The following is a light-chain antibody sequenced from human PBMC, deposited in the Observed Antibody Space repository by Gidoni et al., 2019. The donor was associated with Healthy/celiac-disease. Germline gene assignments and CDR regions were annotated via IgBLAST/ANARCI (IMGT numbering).Light chain of an antibody. Sequence: AVSVALGQTARITCQGDSLRSYYASWYQQKPGQAPVLVIYGKNNRPSGIPDRFSGSSSGNTASLTITGAQAEDEADYYCNSRDSSGNHWVFGGGTKLTVL. V-gene: IGLV3-19*01. CDR3: NSRDSSGNHWV. CDR2: GKN. J-gene: IGLJ3*02. CDR1: SLRSYY.